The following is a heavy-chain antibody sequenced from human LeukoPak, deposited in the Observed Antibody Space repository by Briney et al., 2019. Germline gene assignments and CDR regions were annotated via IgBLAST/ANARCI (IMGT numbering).Heavy chain of an antibody. D-gene: IGHD1-26*01. V-gene: IGHV1-18*01. CDR1: GYTFTSYG. Sequence: ASVKVSCKASGYTFTSYGISWVRQAPGQGLEWMGWISAYNGNTNYAQKLQGRVTMTTDTSTSTVYMELSSLRSEDTAVYYCARGRIVGASYYFDYWGQGTLVTVSS. J-gene: IGHJ4*02. CDR3: ARGRIVGASYYFDY. CDR2: ISAYNGNT.